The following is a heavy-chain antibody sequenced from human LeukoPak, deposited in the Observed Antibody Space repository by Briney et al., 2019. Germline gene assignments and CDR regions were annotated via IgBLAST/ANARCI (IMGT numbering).Heavy chain of an antibody. CDR3: ARHADFYDPFNFDY. V-gene: IGHV4-59*08. CDR2: IYYSGST. D-gene: IGHD5/OR15-5a*01. J-gene: IGHJ4*02. Sequence: SETLSLTCTVSGGSICSFYWSWIRQPPGKGLEWIGYIYYSGSTNYNPSLKSRVTISVDPSKNQFSLRLSSVTAADTAVYYCARHADFYDPFNFDYWGQGTLVTVSS. CDR1: GGSICSFY.